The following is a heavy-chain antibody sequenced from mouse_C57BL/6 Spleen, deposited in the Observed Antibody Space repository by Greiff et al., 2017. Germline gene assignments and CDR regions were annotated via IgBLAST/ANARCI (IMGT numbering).Heavy chain of an antibody. J-gene: IGHJ3*01. V-gene: IGHV5-17*01. D-gene: IGHD2-1*01. CDR2: ISSGSSTI. Sequence: EVMLVESGGGLVKPGGSLKLSCAASGFTFSDYGMHWVRQAPEKGLEWVAYISSGSSTIYYADTVKGRFTISRDNAKNTLFLQMTSLRSEDTAMYYCARHYGNYGAWFAYWGQGTLVTVSA. CDR3: ARHYGNYGAWFAY. CDR1: GFTFSDYG.